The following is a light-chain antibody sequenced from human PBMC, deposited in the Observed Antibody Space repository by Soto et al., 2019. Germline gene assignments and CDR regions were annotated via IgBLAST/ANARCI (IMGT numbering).Light chain of an antibody. J-gene: IGKJ1*01. V-gene: IGKV1-5*01. Sequence: DIHMTQSPSTLSASVGDRVTITCRASQSISTWLAWYQQKPGKAPKLLIYDVSSLESGVPSRFSGSGSGTEFTLTISSLQADDFATYYCQQYNSYSRTFGQGTKVDIK. CDR2: DVS. CDR3: QQYNSYSRT. CDR1: QSISTW.